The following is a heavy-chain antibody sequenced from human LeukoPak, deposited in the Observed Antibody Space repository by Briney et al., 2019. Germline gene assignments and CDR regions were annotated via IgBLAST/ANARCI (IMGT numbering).Heavy chain of an antibody. CDR1: GFTFSSYG. CDR3: ARFCSSTSCHINY. D-gene: IGHD2-2*01. V-gene: IGHV3-33*01. Sequence: GGPLRLSCAASGFTFSSYGMHWVRQAQGKGREGVAVIWYDGSNKYYADSVKGRFTISRDNSKNTLYLQMNSLRAEDTPVYYGARFCSSTSCHINYSGQGRLVTVSS. J-gene: IGHJ4*02. CDR2: IWYDGSNK.